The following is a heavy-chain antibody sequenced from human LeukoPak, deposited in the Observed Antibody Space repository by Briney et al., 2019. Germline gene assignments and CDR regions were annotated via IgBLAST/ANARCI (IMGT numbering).Heavy chain of an antibody. CDR3: AKEFFGSGNYFNGVFDS. D-gene: IGHD3-10*01. CDR1: GFTFSSRA. Sequence: GSLRLSCAASGFTFSSRAMSWVRQAPGKGLEWVSSIRGGGVNIQYAVSVKGRFTISRDNSNNTLHLQMNSLRVEDTAVYYCAKEFFGSGNYFNGVFDSWGQGALVTVSS. J-gene: IGHJ4*02. V-gene: IGHV3-23*01. CDR2: IRGGGVNI.